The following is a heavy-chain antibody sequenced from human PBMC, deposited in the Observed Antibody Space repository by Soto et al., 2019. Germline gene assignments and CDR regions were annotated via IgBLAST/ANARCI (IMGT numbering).Heavy chain of an antibody. Sequence: GVSLRLSCAASGFTFSSYGMHWVRQAPGKGLEWVAVISYDGSNKYYADSVKGRFTISRDNSKNTLYLQMNSLRAEDTAVYYCAKDRRYYDSSGYFQHWGQGTLVTVSS. CDR3: AKDRRYYDSSGYFQH. V-gene: IGHV3-30*18. D-gene: IGHD3-22*01. CDR2: ISYDGSNK. CDR1: GFTFSSYG. J-gene: IGHJ1*01.